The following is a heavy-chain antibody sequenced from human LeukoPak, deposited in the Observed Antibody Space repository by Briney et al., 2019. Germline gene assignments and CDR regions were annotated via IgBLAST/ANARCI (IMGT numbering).Heavy chain of an antibody. Sequence: GGSLRLSCAASGFTFSSYSMNWVRQAPGKGLEWVSYISSSSSTIYYADSVKGRFTISRDNAKNSLYLQMNSLRAEDTAVYYCARSLSELGNYYYYMDVWGKGTTVTVSS. J-gene: IGHJ6*03. CDR2: ISSSSSTI. D-gene: IGHD1-26*01. V-gene: IGHV3-48*04. CDR3: ARSLSELGNYYYYMDV. CDR1: GFTFSSYS.